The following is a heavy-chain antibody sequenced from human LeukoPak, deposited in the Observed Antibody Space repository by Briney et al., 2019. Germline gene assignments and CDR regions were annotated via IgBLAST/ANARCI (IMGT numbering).Heavy chain of an antibody. CDR1: GGSISSGSYY. CDR2: IYTSGST. J-gene: IGHJ4*02. V-gene: IGHV4-61*02. Sequence: PSETLSLTCTVSGGSISSGSYYWSWIRQPAGKGLEWIGRIYTSGSTNCNPSLKSRVTISVDTSKNQFSLKLSSVTAADTAVYYCARESPTHFDYWGQGTLVTVSS. CDR3: ARESPTHFDY.